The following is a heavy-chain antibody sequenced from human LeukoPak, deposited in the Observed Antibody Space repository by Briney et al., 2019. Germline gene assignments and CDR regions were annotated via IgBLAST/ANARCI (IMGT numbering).Heavy chain of an antibody. J-gene: IGHJ6*02. CDR1: AYSFTSYW. D-gene: IGHD2-2*01. Sequence: GVSLQFSCRGSAYSFTSYWIGWVRQMPVKGLGWMGSIFSRNSDTRYSPSFQGQVTISADKSISTAYLQWSSLKASDTAMCSCARHPGGYCSSTSCLRGDYYYYGMDVWGQGTTVTVSS. CDR2: IFSRNSDT. V-gene: IGHV5-51*01. CDR3: ARHPGGYCSSTSCLRGDYYYYGMDV.